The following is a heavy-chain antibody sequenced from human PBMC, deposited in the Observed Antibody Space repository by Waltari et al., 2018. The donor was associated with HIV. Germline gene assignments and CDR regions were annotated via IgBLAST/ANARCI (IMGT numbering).Heavy chain of an antibody. CDR2: IYPGDSDT. CDR1: GYSFTTYW. D-gene: IGHD2-8*01. J-gene: IGHJ4*02. Sequence: EVQLVQSGAQVKKSGESLKISCKASGYSFTTYWIGWVRQLPGKGLEWMGIIYPGDSDTRYSPSFQGQVTISADKSISTAYLQWSSLQASDTAMYYCTKGMYANEDYFGYWGQGTLVTVSS. CDR3: TKGMYANEDYFGY. V-gene: IGHV5-51*03.